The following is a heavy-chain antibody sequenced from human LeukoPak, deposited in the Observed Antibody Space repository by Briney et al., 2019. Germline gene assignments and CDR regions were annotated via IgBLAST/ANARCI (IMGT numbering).Heavy chain of an antibody. D-gene: IGHD3-22*01. Sequence: SETLSLTCTVSGYSISSGYYWGWIRHPPGKGLEWIGSIYHSGSTYYNPSLKSRVTISVDTSKNQFSLKLSSVTAADTAVYYCAREFHYYDSSGYYVDYWGQGTLVTVSS. CDR1: GYSISSGYY. CDR2: IYHSGST. J-gene: IGHJ4*02. CDR3: AREFHYYDSSGYYVDY. V-gene: IGHV4-38-2*02.